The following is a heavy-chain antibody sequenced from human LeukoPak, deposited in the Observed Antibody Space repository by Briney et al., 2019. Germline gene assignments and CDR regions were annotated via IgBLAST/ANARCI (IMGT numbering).Heavy chain of an antibody. J-gene: IGHJ4*02. CDR2: IIAGDGST. CDR1: GSTFTRYA. Sequence: ASVKVSCKASGSTFTRYAIHWVRQAPGQRLEWMGWIIAGDGSTKYSQMLQGRITITRDTSANTVYMEMTSLRSEDMAVYYCAREDYLRVRFGSKAYFDHWGQGAQVTVSS. CDR3: AREDYLRVRFGSKAYFDH. V-gene: IGHV1-3*01. D-gene: IGHD2-21*01.